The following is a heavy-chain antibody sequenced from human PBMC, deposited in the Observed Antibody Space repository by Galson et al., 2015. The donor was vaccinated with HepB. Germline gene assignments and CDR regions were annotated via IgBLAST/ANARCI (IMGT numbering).Heavy chain of an antibody. J-gene: IGHJ4*02. CDR3: AKGKKQWLLMYYFDY. CDR1: GFTFSSYA. V-gene: IGHV3-23*01. Sequence: SLRLSCAASGFTFSSYAMSWVRQAPGKGLEWVSAISGSGGNTYYADSVKGRFTIYRDNSKNTLYLQMNSLRAEDTAVYYCAKGKKQWLLMYYFDYWGQGTLVTVSS. CDR2: ISGSGGNT. D-gene: IGHD6-19*01.